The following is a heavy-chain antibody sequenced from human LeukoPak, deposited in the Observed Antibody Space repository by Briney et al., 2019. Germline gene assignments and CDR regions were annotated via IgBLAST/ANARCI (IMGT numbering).Heavy chain of an antibody. CDR1: GYTFTSYA. D-gene: IGHD3-3*01. V-gene: IGHV1-69*06. J-gene: IGHJ6*03. Sequence: SVKVSCKASGYTFTSYAISWVRQAPGQGLEWMGGIIPIFGTANYAQKFQGRVTITADKSTSTAYMELSSLRSEDTAVYYCARGLEWLSYYYYYMDVWGKGTTVTVSS. CDR3: ARGLEWLSYYYYYMDV. CDR2: IIPIFGTA.